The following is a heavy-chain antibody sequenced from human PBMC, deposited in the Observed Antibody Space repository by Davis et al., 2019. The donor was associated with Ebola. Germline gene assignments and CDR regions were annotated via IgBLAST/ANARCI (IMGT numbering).Heavy chain of an antibody. V-gene: IGHV3-23*01. CDR1: GFTFSNYD. Sequence: PGGSLRLSCAASGFTFSNYDMSWVRHVPGKGLEWVSTISASEGHTHYSDSVRGRFTISRANSKNTLYLQMNSLRAEDTATYYCARYCHYTDCSYFDCWGQGTMVAVSS. CDR3: ARYCHYTDCSYFDC. D-gene: IGHD2-15*01. CDR2: ISASEGHT. J-gene: IGHJ4*02.